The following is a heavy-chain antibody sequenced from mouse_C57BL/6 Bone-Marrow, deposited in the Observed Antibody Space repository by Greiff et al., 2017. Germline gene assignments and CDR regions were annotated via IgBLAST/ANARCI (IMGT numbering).Heavy chain of an antibody. CDR3: TRAYYSNYFDY. V-gene: IGHV14-4*01. J-gene: IGHJ2*01. CDR1: GFNIKDAY. CDR2: IDPENGDT. D-gene: IGHD2-5*01. Sequence: EVKLMESGAELVRPGASVKLSCTASGFNIKDAYMHWVKQRPEPGLEWIGWIDPENGDTEYASKFQGKATITADTASNTAYLQLSSLTSEDTAVYYCTRAYYSNYFDYWGQGTTLTVSS.